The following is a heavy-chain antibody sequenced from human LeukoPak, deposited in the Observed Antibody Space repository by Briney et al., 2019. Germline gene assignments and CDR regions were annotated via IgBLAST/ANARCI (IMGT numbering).Heavy chain of an antibody. V-gene: IGHV3-21*01. D-gene: IGHD3-22*01. CDR1: GFTFSSYS. CDR3: ARDFLTYYYDSSGYWDAFDI. CDR2: ISSSSSYI. Sequence: GGSLRLSCAASGFTFSSYSMNWVRQAPGKGLEWVSSISSSSSYIYYADSVKGRFTISRDNAKNSLHLQMNSLRAEDTAVYYCARDFLTYYYDSSGYWDAFDIWGQGTMVAVSS. J-gene: IGHJ3*02.